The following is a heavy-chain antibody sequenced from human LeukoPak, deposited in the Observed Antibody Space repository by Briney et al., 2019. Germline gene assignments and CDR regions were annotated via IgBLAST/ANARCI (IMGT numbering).Heavy chain of an antibody. CDR3: AGDKTTGGWYEFDY. CDR2: IIGIGGST. V-gene: IGHV3-23*01. CDR1: GFTFSSYG. Sequence: GGSLRLSCAAAGFTFSSYGMSCVSQAPGKGLEWGSAIIGIGGSTYYADSVKGRFTISRDTSKNTVSLQMNSLSAEDTAVYYCAGDKTTGGWYEFDYWGQGTLVTVSS. D-gene: IGHD6-19*01. J-gene: IGHJ4*02.